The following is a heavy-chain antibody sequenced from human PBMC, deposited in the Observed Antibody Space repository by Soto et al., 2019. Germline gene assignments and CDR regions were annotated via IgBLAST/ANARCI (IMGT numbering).Heavy chain of an antibody. Sequence: QVQLQESGPGLVKPSQTLSLTCTVSGGSISSDGYYWSWIRQHPGKGLEWIGYIFYSGSTYYNPSLKSRVAISVDTSKHQFSLKLSSVTAADTAVYYCARAPGDYFDCWGQGTLVTVSS. CDR2: IFYSGST. CDR1: GGSISSDGYY. V-gene: IGHV4-31*03. CDR3: ARAPGDYFDC. J-gene: IGHJ4*02.